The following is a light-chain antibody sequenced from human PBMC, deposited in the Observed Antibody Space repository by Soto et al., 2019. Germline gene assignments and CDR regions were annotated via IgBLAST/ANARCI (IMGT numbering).Light chain of an antibody. V-gene: IGKV3-20*01. CDR3: QPYGSQPIT. CDR1: QSVSSR. J-gene: IGKJ5*01. CDR2: GAY. Sequence: EIVLTQSPGTLSLSPGERATLSCRASQSVSSRLAWYQQKSGQAPRLLISGAYSRATGITDRFSGSGSGTDFTLIISRLEPEDFALYYCQPYGSQPITVGQGTRLEIK.